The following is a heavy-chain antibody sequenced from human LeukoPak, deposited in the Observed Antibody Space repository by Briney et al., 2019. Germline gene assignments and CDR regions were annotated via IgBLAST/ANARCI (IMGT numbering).Heavy chain of an antibody. Sequence: PSETLSLTCTVSGGSVSSGSYYWSWIRQPPGKGLEWIGYIHYSGSTNYNPSLKSRVTISLDTSKNQFSLKLSSVTAADTAVYYCARAGYYYDSSGFRWFDPWGQGTLVTVSS. CDR1: GGSVSSGSYY. V-gene: IGHV4-61*01. D-gene: IGHD3-22*01. CDR2: IHYSGST. CDR3: ARAGYYYDSSGFRWFDP. J-gene: IGHJ5*02.